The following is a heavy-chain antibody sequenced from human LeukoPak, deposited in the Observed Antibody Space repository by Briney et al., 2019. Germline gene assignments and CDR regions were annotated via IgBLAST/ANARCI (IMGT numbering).Heavy chain of an antibody. CDR3: ARVVRGNERHYYYMDV. D-gene: IGHD3-10*01. J-gene: IGHJ6*03. Sequence: PSETLSLTCAVYGGSFSGYYWSWIRQPPGKGLEWIGEINHSGSTNYNPSLKSRVTISVDTSKNQFSLKLSSVTAADTAVYYCARVVRGNERHYYYMDVWGKGTTVTVSS. CDR1: GGSFSGYY. CDR2: INHSGST. V-gene: IGHV4-34*01.